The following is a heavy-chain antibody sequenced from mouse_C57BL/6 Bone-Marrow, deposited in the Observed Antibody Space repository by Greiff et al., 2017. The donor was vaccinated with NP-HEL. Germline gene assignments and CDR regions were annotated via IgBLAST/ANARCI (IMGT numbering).Heavy chain of an antibody. CDR1: GYSITSGYY. J-gene: IGHJ2*01. CDR2: ISYDGSN. CDR3: ARGWLLLYFDY. V-gene: IGHV3-6*01. Sequence: VQLKESGPGLVKPSQSLSLTCSVTGYSITSGYYWNWIRQFPGNKLEWMGYISYDGSNNYNPSLKNRISITRDTSKNQFFLKLNSVTTEDTATYYCARGWLLLYFDYWGQGTTLTVSS. D-gene: IGHD2-3*01.